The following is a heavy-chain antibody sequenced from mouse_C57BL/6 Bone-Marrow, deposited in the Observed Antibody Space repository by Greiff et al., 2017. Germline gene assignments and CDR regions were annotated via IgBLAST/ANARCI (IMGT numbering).Heavy chain of an antibody. Sequence: QVQLQQSGAELVKPGASVKMSCKASGYTFTSYWITWVKQRPGQGREWIGDIYPGSGSTNYNEKFKSKATLTVYTSSSTAYMKLSSLTSEDSAVYYCARGFYPMTGFDYWGQGTTLTVSS. CDR2: IYPGSGST. CDR3: ARGFYPMTGFDY. J-gene: IGHJ2*01. V-gene: IGHV1-55*01. CDR1: GYTFTSYW. D-gene: IGHD6-5*01.